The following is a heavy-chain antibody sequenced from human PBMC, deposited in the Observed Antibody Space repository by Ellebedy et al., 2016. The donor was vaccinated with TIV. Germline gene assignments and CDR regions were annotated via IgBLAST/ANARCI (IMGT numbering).Heavy chain of an antibody. CDR2: TYYRTKWHN. J-gene: IGHJ3*02. V-gene: IGHV6-1*01. CDR3: ARALPHFDI. Sequence: MPSETLSLTCALSGDSVSSNSATWNWIRQSPSRGLEWLGRTYYRTKWHNEYARSVRSRITIKPDISKNQFSLQLNAVTPEDTAVYYCARALPHFDIWGQGKMVTVSS. CDR1: GDSVSSNSAT.